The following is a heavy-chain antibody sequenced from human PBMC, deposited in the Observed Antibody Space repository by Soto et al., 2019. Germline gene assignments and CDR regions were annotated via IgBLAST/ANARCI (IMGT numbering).Heavy chain of an antibody. CDR1: GYTFTSYY. J-gene: IGHJ4*02. V-gene: IGHV1-69*13. CDR2: IIPISGTA. Sequence: SVKVSCKASGYTFTSYYMHWVRQAPGQGLEWMGGIIPISGTANYAQKFQGRVTITADESTSTAYMELSSLRSEDTAVYYCAKAYSSSSHQFDYWGQGTLVTVSS. D-gene: IGHD6-6*01. CDR3: AKAYSSSSHQFDY.